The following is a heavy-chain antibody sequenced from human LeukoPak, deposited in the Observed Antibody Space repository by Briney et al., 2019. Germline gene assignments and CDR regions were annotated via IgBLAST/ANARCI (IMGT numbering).Heavy chain of an antibody. Sequence: PSETLSLTCVVYGGSFSDDYWSWIRQPPGKGLEWIGDINRSGSSNYSPSLKSRVTISVDTSKNQFSLKLRSVTAADTAVYYCVKNFDYWGQGTLVTVSS. J-gene: IGHJ4*02. V-gene: IGHV4-34*01. CDR3: VKNFDY. CDR2: INRSGSS. CDR1: GGSFSDDY.